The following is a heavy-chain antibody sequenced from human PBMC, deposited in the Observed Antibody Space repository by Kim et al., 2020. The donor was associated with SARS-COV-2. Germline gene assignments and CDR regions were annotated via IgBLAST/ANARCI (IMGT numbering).Heavy chain of an antibody. CDR2: IRYDGSSK. J-gene: IGHJ6*01. Sequence: GGSLRLSCAASGFTFSSFDMRWFRQAPGKGLEWVAVIRYDGSSKYYEDSVKGRFTISRDNSKNTLYLQMNSLRAEDTAVYYCAKGYGLDARGPYYHGIDV. CDR1: GFTFSSFD. D-gene: IGHD4-17*01. V-gene: IGHV3-33*06. CDR3: AKGYGLDARGPYYHGIDV.